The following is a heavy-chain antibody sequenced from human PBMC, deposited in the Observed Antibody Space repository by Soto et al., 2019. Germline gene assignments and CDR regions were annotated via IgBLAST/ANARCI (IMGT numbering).Heavy chain of an antibody. CDR2: IYYSGSA. CDR3: AKNSLYLQMNSLRVEDTAVYYCSGGVGDAI. Sequence: PSETLSLTCTVSGGSISSSDYYWDWIRQPPGKGLEWIGNIYYSGSASYNPSLKSRVTISVDTSKNQVSLKLSSVKGRFTIFRDNAKNSLYLQMNSLRVEDTAVYYCSGGVGDAIWGQGTLVTAPQ. J-gene: IGHJ4*02. CDR1: GGSISSSDYY. D-gene: IGHD1-26*01. V-gene: IGHV4-39*01.